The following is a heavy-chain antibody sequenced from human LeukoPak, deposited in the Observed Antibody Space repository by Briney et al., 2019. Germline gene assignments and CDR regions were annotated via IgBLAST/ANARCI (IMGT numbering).Heavy chain of an antibody. J-gene: IGHJ4*02. D-gene: IGHD2-2*01. Sequence: QPGGSLRLSCVVSGFTFSTYNMNWVRQAPGKGLEWVSYISSSSDTIFYADSVRGRFTFSRDNAKKSLYLQMSSLRAEDTAVYYCARPYCSSTDCPTFDDWGQGTLVTVSS. CDR3: ARPYCSSTDCPTFDD. V-gene: IGHV3-48*01. CDR1: GFTFSTYN. CDR2: ISSSSDTI.